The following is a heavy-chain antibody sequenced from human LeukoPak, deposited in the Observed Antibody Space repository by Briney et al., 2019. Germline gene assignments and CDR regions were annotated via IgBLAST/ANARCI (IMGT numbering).Heavy chain of an antibody. CDR3: ARDLGPVAGSLGF. CDR2: INPKSGAT. V-gene: IGHV1-2*02. D-gene: IGHD3-16*01. Sequence: ASVKVSCKASGYSFTDYFLHCVRQAPGQGLEWMGWINPKSGATNEAQKFRGRVTMTSDTSINTAYVDLTGLTSDDTAVYYCARDLGPVAGSLGFWGQGTLVTVSS. J-gene: IGHJ4*02. CDR1: GYSFTDYF.